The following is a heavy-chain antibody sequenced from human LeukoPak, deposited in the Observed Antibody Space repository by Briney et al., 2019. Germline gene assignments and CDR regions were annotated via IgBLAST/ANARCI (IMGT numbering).Heavy chain of an antibody. CDR1: GFTFSSYA. CDR3: ARIYYGSGSYYNTIDY. J-gene: IGHJ4*02. CDR2: ITGGGGII. Sequence: GSLRLSCAASGFTFSSYAMSWVRQVPGKGLECVSTITGGGGIIYYADSVKGRFTISRDDSKNTLYLQMNSLRAEDTAVYYCARIYYGSGSYYNTIDYWGQGTLVTVSS. D-gene: IGHD3-10*01. V-gene: IGHV3-23*01.